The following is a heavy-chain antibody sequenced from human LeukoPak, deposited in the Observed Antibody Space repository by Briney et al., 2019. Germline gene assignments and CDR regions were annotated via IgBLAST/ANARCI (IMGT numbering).Heavy chain of an antibody. D-gene: IGHD5/OR15-5a*01. CDR3: ARDLRGNYFDY. V-gene: IGHV4-59*01. CDR1: GDSISNYY. J-gene: IGHJ4*02. CDR2: THYNGNT. Sequence: SETLSLTCTVSGDSISNYYWSWIRQPPGKGLEWIGFTHYNGNTKYNPSLKSRVTISVDTSKNQFSLKLSSVTAADTAVYYCARDLRGNYFDYWGQGTLVTVSS.